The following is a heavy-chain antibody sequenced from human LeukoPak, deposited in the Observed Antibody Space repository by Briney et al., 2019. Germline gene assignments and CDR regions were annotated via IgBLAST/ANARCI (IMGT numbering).Heavy chain of an antibody. Sequence: GGSLKIPCKGSGCSFTTYWIGWVRQMPGKGLEWIGIIYPGDSDTRYSPSFQGQVTISADKSISTAYLQWSSLKASDTAMYYCARHGSGGSGSYYISYWGQGTLVTVSS. CDR2: IYPGDSDT. V-gene: IGHV5-51*01. CDR1: GCSFTTYW. D-gene: IGHD3-10*01. CDR3: ARHGSGGSGSYYISY. J-gene: IGHJ4*02.